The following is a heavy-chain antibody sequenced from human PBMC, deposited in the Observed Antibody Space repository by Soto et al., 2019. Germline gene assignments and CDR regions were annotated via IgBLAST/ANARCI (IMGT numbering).Heavy chain of an antibody. CDR1: GFTFNGAW. D-gene: IGHD3-16*01. CDR3: SADLPDWGAYAFDY. Sequence: EVQLVESVGGLVEPGGSLRLSCAASGFTFNGAWMNWVRQGSGKGLEWVGRVKSKVDGETIDYAAPVKGRFTISRDDSRNMVYLQMNSLSTEDTAMYYCSADLPDWGAYAFDYWGQGALVTVSS. CDR2: VKSKVDGETI. J-gene: IGHJ4*02. V-gene: IGHV3-15*07.